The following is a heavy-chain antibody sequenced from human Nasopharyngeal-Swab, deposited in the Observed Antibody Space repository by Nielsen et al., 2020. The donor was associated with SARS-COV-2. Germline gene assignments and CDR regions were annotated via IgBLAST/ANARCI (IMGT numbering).Heavy chain of an antibody. Sequence: SETLSLTCTVSGVSITSQYWSWIRQPPGKGLEWIGYISHNSGTSYSPSLKSRVTMFLDTSTDQFSLRLRSLNAADTAVYYCAKEGATGWFDPWGQGTLVTVSS. CDR3: AKEGATGWFDP. CDR1: GVSITSQY. CDR2: ISHNSGT. J-gene: IGHJ5*02. V-gene: IGHV4-59*11.